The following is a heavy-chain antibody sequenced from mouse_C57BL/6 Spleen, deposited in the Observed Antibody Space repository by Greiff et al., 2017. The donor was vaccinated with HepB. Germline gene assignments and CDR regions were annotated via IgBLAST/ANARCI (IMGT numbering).Heavy chain of an antibody. CDR1: GFTFSDYG. V-gene: IGHV5-17*01. J-gene: IGHJ3*01. CDR2: ISSGSSTI. CDR3: ARVYDGYRSWFAY. Sequence: EVKLMESGGGLVKPGGSLKLSCAASGFTFSDYGMHWVRQAPEKGLEWVAYISSGSSTIYYADTVKGRCTISRDNAKNTLFLQMTSLRSEDTAMYYCARVYDGYRSWFAYWGQGTLVTVSA. D-gene: IGHD2-3*01.